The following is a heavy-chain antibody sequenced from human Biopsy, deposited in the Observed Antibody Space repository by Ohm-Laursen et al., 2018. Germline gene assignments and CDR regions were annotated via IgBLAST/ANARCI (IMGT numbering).Heavy chain of an antibody. Sequence: TLSLTCTASGDSLSSGPDNWSWIRQPPGQGLEYIGFIYSGGNTNYNPSLQNRVTMPVDTSKNQFSLKLSSVIAADTAVYYCARGRRTSGWPYFANWGQGTLVIVSS. D-gene: IGHD6-19*01. V-gene: IGHV4-61*01. CDR3: ARGRRTSGWPYFAN. CDR1: GDSLSSGPDN. J-gene: IGHJ4*02. CDR2: IYSGGNT.